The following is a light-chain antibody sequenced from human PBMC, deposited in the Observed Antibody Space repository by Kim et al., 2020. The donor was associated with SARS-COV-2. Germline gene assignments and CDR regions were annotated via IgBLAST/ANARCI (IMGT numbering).Light chain of an antibody. CDR2: AAS. CDR1: QGINNH. Sequence: DIQMTQSPSSLSASVRDRVTFTCRASQGINNHLAWFQQKSGKAPKSLIYAASTLQGGAPSRFSGSGFGTDFTLTISSLQPEDSATYFCQQYSRFPLTFGGGTKVDIK. CDR3: QQYSRFPLT. V-gene: IGKV1-16*01. J-gene: IGKJ4*01.